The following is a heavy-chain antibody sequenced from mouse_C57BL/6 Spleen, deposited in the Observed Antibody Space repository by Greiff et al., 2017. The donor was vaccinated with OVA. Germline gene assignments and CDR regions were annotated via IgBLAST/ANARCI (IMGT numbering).Heavy chain of an antibody. J-gene: IGHJ1*03. CDR3: ARGGNGNYVGYFDV. Sequence: VQLQQSGAELVRPGSSVKLSCKASGYTFTSYWMDWVKQRPGQGLEWIGNIYPSDSETHYNQKFKDKATLTVDKSSSTAYMQLSSLTSEDSAVYYCARGGNGNYVGYFDVWGTGTTVTVSS. CDR1: GYTFTSYW. CDR2: IYPSDSET. V-gene: IGHV1-61*01. D-gene: IGHD2-1*01.